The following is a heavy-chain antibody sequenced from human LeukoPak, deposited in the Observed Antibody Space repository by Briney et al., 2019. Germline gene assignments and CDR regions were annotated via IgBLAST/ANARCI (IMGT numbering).Heavy chain of an antibody. CDR3: AHSIQGRYGDHEPFDY. CDR2: IYWNDDK. CDR1: GFSLSTSGVG. V-gene: IGHV2-5*01. J-gene: IGHJ4*02. D-gene: IGHD4-17*01. Sequence: SGPTLVNPTQTLTLTCTFSGFSLSTSGVGVGWIRQPSGKALEWLALIYWNDDKRYSPPLKSRLTITKDTSKNQVVLTMTNMDPVDTATYYCAHSIQGRYGDHEPFDYWGQGTLVTVSS.